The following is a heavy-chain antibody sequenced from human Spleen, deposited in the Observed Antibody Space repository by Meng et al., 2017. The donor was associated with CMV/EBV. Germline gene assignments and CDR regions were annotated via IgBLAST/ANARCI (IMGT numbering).Heavy chain of an antibody. V-gene: IGHV3-30*02. D-gene: IGHD3-10*01. CDR3: ARDDYYYAPTI. CDR2: IQSDGSNK. CDR1: GFTFSSSG. J-gene: IGHJ3*02. Sequence: GESLKISCAASGFTFSSSGMHWVRQAPGKGLEWVAFIQSDGSNKYYADSVKGRFTISRDNFKNTLYLQMNSLRVEDTAVYYCARDDYYYAPTIWGQGTMVTVSS.